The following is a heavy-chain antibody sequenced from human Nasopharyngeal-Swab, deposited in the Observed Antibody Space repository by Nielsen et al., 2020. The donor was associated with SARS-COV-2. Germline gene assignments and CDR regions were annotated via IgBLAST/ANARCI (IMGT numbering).Heavy chain of an antibody. D-gene: IGHD2-2*01. CDR2: INHSGST. CDR3: ARGRDIVVVPAAGVAFDY. Sequence: WIRQPPGKGLEWVGEINHSGSTNYNPSPKSRVTITVGTSKNQFPLKLSSVTAADTAVYYCARGRDIVVVPAAGVAFDYWGQGTLVTVSS. J-gene: IGHJ4*02. V-gene: IGHV4-34*01.